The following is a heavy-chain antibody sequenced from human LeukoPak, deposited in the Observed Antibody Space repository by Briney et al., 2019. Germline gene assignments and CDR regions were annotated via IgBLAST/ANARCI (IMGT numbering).Heavy chain of an antibody. CDR1: GGSFGSYA. CDR3: ARVIWGSRHFYHAMDV. Sequence: GASVKVPCKASGGSFGSYAFTWVQQAPGQGLEWMGGVIPIFGKTNYAQKFQGRVTITADESTSTVFMEVSSLRFEDTAMYYCARVIWGSRHFYHAMDVWGKGTTVTVSS. CDR2: VIPIFGKT. J-gene: IGHJ6*04. V-gene: IGHV1-69*13. D-gene: IGHD3-16*01.